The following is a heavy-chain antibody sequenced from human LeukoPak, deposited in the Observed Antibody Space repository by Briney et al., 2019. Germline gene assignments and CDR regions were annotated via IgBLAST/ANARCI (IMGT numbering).Heavy chain of an antibody. D-gene: IGHD4-17*01. CDR2: ISGSGGTT. J-gene: IGHJ4*02. V-gene: IGHV3-23*01. CDR3: AKDLPDYGDYIEGY. Sequence: GGSLRPSFAASGFTFSSFAMSWVRQAPGKGLEWVSTISGSGGTTNYADSVKGRFTFSRDNSKNTLYLQMNSLRAEDTAVYYCAKDLPDYGDYIEGYWGQGTLVTVSS. CDR1: GFTFSSFA.